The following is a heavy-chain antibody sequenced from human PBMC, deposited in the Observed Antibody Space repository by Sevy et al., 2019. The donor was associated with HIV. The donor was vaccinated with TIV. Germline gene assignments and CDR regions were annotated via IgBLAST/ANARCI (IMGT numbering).Heavy chain of an antibody. D-gene: IGHD3-10*01. CDR2: ISSSSSYI. CDR3: ARDPGITMVRGVNPIWFDP. V-gene: IGHV3-21*01. Sequence: GGSLRLSCAASGFTFSSYSMNWVRQAPGKGLEWVSSISSSSSYIYYADSVKGRFTISRDNAKNSLYLKVNSLRAEDPAVYYCARDPGITMVRGVNPIWFDPWGQGTLVTVSS. J-gene: IGHJ5*02. CDR1: GFTFSSYS.